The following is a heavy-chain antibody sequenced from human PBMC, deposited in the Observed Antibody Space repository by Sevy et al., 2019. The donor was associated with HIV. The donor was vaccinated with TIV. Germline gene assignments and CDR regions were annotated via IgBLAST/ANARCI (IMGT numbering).Heavy chain of an antibody. Sequence: GGSLRLSCAASGFTFSNYWMSWVRQAPGKGLEWVGNIKPDGSEKYYVDSVKGRCTISRDNAKKSLFLQTNSLRAGDTAVYYCARGDYSDSRGYYTDAFDIWGQGTMVTVSS. CDR1: GFTFSNYW. CDR2: IKPDGSEK. CDR3: ARGDYSDSRGYYTDAFDI. J-gene: IGHJ3*02. V-gene: IGHV3-7*04. D-gene: IGHD3-22*01.